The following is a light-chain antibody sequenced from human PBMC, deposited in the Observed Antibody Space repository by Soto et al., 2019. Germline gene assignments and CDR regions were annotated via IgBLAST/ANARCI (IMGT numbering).Light chain of an antibody. J-gene: IGKJ1*01. CDR3: QRFGTSPPWT. Sequence: EIVLTQSPGTLSLSPGERATLSCRASQSVSSNFLAWYQQRPGQAPRLLIYGASNRATGIPDRFSGSGSGTDFTLTISRLEPEDFAVYYCQRFGTSPPWTFGQGTKVDI. CDR2: GAS. V-gene: IGKV3-20*01. CDR1: QSVSSNF.